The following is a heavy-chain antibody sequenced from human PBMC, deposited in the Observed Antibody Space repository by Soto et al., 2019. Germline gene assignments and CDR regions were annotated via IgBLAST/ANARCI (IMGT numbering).Heavy chain of an antibody. D-gene: IGHD3-10*01. CDR2: VNPIVSMS. V-gene: IGHV1-69*02. CDR3: ASSYGSGYRAFDY. CDR1: GDTFNFYS. Sequence: QVQLVQPGAEVKRPGSSVKVSCKASGDTFNFYSINWVRQAPGLGLEWMGRVNPIVSMSNYAQKFQGRVTMTADRSTSTAYMQLSSLRSEATAIYYCASSYGSGYRAFDYWGQGALVSVSS. J-gene: IGHJ4*02.